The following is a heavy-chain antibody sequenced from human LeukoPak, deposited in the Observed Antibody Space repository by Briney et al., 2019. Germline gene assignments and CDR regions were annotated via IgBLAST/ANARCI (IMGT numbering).Heavy chain of an antibody. CDR1: GGSISASY. J-gene: IGHJ4*02. D-gene: IGHD6-19*01. CDR3: AKGSAVADY. CDR2: IYHTGST. V-gene: IGHV4-59*01. Sequence: SETPSLTCTVSGGSISASYWSWIWQSPGKGLEWIGYIYHTGSTNYNPSLNSRVTISIDTSESQFSLKLSSVTAADTAVYYCAKGSAVADYWGQGTLVTVSS.